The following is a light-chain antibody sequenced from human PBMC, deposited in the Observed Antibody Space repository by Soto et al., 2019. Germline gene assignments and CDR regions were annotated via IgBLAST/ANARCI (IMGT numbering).Light chain of an antibody. CDR2: LEGSGSY. CDR1: SGHRSHI. CDR3: ETWDSNTWV. Sequence: QPVLTQSSSASATLGPSVKLTCTLSSGHRSHIITWHQQLPGKAPRYLMKLEGSGSYNKGIGVPDRCSGSSSGAYRDLTISHSQSEDDDDYYGETWDSNTWVFGGGTKLTVL. V-gene: IGLV4-60*03. J-gene: IGLJ3*02.